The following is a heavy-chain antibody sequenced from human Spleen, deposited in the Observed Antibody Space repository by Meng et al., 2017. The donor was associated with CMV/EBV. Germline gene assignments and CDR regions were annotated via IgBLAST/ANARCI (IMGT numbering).Heavy chain of an antibody. V-gene: IGHV3-69-1*01. CDR3: VRGDWGSGS. CDR1: GFTISTYH. CDR2: ISTSNTI. Sequence: GESLKISCAASGFTISTYHMNWVRQAPGKGLEWVSYISTSNTIYYTESVKGRFTISRDSAKNSLYLQMNNLRVEDTAVYYCVRGDWGSGSWGQGTLVTVSS. J-gene: IGHJ4*02. D-gene: IGHD3-10*01.